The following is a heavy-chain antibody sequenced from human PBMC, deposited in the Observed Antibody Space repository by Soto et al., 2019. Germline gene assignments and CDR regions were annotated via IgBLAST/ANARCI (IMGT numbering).Heavy chain of an antibody. D-gene: IGHD3-9*01. V-gene: IGHV5-51*01. CDR3: ARETYDILTGPYPSNLYY. Sequence: GESLKISCKGSGYSFTSYWIGWVRQMPGKGLEWMGIIYPGDSDTRYSPSFQGQVTISADKSISTAYLQWSSLKASDTAMYYCARETYDILTGPYPSNLYYWGQGTLVTVSS. CDR2: IYPGDSDT. J-gene: IGHJ4*02. CDR1: GYSFTSYW.